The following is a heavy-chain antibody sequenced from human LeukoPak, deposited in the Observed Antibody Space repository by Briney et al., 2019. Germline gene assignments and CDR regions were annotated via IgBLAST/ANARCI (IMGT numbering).Heavy chain of an antibody. CDR3: ARNYYYYYMDV. CDR2: IYHSGSS. Sequence: SQTLSLTCTVSGGSISSGGYYWSWIRQPPGKGLEWIGYIYHSGSSYYNPSLKSRVTISVDTSKNQFSLKLSSVTAADTAVYYCARNYYYYYMDVWGKGTTVTVSS. V-gene: IGHV4-30-2*01. CDR1: GGSISSGGYY. J-gene: IGHJ6*03.